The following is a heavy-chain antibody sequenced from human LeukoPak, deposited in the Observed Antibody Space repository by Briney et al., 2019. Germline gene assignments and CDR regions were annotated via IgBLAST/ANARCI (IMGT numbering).Heavy chain of an antibody. D-gene: IGHD1/OR15-1a*01. J-gene: IGHJ4*01. CDR2: ISGSGSDI. CDR3: ATKAREAPE. V-gene: IGHV3-11*01. CDR1: GGSFSDYY. Sequence: LSLTCAVYGGSFSDYYMSWIRQAPGKGLEWLSYISGSGSDINYADSVKGRFTVSRDNAKSALYLQMNSLGVEDTAIYYCATKAREAPEWGQGTLVTVSS.